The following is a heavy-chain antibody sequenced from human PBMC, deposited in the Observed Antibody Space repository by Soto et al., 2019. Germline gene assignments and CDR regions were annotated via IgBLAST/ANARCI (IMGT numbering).Heavy chain of an antibody. CDR3: ARDQGYHLWGSFAFDI. CDR1: GGSISSYY. V-gene: IGHV4-59*01. D-gene: IGHD3-3*02. J-gene: IGHJ3*02. CDR2: IYNSGST. Sequence: SETLSLTCTVSGGSISSYYWSWIRQPPGKGLEWIGYIYNSGSTNYNPSLKSRVTISVDTSKNQFSLKLSSVTAADTAVYYCARDQGYHLWGSFAFDIWGQGTMVTVSS.